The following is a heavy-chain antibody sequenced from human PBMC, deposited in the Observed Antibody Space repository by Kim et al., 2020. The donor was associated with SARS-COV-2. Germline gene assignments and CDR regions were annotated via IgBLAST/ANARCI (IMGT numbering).Heavy chain of an antibody. CDR2: ISAYGETK. J-gene: IGHJ4*02. D-gene: IGHD6-19*01. Sequence: GGSLRLSCAGSGFTFDHSAMHWVRQAPGKGLEWVSLISAYGETKYYADSVKGRFTISIDNSKNSVFLQMNSLRTEDTAFYYCVRASGWLPRHWGQGTLVTVSS. V-gene: IGHV3-43*02. CDR3: VRASGWLPRH. CDR1: GFTFDHSA.